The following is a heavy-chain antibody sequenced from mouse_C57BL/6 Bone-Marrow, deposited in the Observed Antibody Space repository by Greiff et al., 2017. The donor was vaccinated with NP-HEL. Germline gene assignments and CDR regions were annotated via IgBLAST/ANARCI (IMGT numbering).Heavy chain of an antibody. CDR2: IDPETGGT. CDR3: TRDGYYIYWYFDV. Sequence: VQLQQSGAELVRPGASVTLSCKASGYTFTDYEMHWVKQTPVHGLEWIGAIDPETGGTAYNQKFKGKAILTADKSSSTAYMELRSLTSEDSAGYYCTRDGYYIYWYFDVWGTGTTVTVSS. D-gene: IGHD2-3*01. J-gene: IGHJ1*03. CDR1: GYTFTDYE. V-gene: IGHV1-15*01.